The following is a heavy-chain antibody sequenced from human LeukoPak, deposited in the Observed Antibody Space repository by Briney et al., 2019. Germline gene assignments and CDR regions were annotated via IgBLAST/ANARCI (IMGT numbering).Heavy chain of an antibody. J-gene: IGHJ3*02. D-gene: IGHD6-13*01. CDR2: IIPIFGTA. CDR1: GGTFSSYA. Sequence: GSSVKVSCKASGGTFSSYAISWVRQAPGQGLEWMGGIIPIFGTANYAQKFQGRVTITADESTSTAYMELSSLRSEDTAVYYCAREPQSQEYSSSWNGDAFDIWGQGTMVTVSS. V-gene: IGHV1-69*01. CDR3: AREPQSQEYSSSWNGDAFDI.